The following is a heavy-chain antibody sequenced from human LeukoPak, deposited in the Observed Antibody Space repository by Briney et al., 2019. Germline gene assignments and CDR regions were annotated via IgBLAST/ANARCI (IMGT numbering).Heavy chain of an antibody. CDR2: IYHSGTT. V-gene: IGHV4-30-4*07. D-gene: IGHD6-19*01. Sequence: SETLSLTCAVSGVSIGRGGYAWNWIRQPPGKGLEWIAYIYHSGTTYYNPSLKSRATISVDTAKNQFSLKLSSVTAADTAVYYCVRGRYSSGWYRDKNWFDPWGQGTPVTVSP. J-gene: IGHJ5*02. CDR1: GVSIGRGGYA. CDR3: VRGRYSSGWYRDKNWFDP.